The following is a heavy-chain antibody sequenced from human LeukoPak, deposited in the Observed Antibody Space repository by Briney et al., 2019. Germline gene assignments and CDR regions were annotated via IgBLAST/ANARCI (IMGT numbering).Heavy chain of an antibody. Sequence: GGSLRLSCAASGFTFSSYSMNWVRQAPGKGLEWVSCISSSSSTIYYADSVKGRFTISRDNAKNSLYLQMNSLRDEDTAVYYCARDYYGSGSYPLADYWGQGTLVTVSS. CDR3: ARDYYGSGSYPLADY. CDR1: GFTFSSYS. CDR2: ISSSSSTI. J-gene: IGHJ4*02. V-gene: IGHV3-48*02. D-gene: IGHD3-10*01.